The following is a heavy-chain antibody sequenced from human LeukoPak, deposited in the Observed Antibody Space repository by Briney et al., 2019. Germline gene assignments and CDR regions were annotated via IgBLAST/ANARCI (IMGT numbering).Heavy chain of an antibody. D-gene: IGHD6-19*01. Sequence: PSETLSLTSTVSRGSIRSTSYYWGWIRHPPGKWLEWLGSVHHSGSTYDNPSLKSRVTISVDTSKNQFSLKLISVTAADTAVYYCARRSTVAGRGRFDPWGQGTLVTVSS. J-gene: IGHJ5*02. CDR2: VHHSGST. CDR3: ARRSTVAGRGRFDP. V-gene: IGHV4-39*01. CDR1: RGSIRSTSYY.